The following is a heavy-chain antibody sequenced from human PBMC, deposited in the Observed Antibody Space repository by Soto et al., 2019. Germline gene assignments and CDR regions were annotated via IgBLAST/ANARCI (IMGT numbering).Heavy chain of an antibody. V-gene: IGHV3-33*01. CDR1: GFTFSSYG. Sequence: QVQLVESGGGVVQPGGSLRLSCAASGFTFSSYGMHWVRQAPGKGLQWVALVWYDGSNQYYADSVKGRFTISRDNSKNTLHLQLNSLGAEDTAVYFCAGDRQFWGGSYVVFAYKYGMDVWGQGTTVTVSS. CDR2: VWYDGSNQ. CDR3: AGDRQFWGGSYVVFAYKYGMDV. D-gene: IGHD3-3*01. J-gene: IGHJ6*02.